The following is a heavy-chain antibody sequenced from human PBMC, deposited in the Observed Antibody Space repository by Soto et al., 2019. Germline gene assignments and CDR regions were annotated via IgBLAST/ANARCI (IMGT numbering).Heavy chain of an antibody. J-gene: IGHJ4*02. CDR1: GYSFTSYW. CDR3: YLDL. D-gene: IGHD2-15*01. Sequence: PGESLKISCKGSGYSFTSYWIGWVRQMPGKGLEWMGIIYPGDSDTRYSPSFQGQVTISADKSISTAIYYCVRQYMVAARNSPYYLDLWGQGILVTVSS. CDR2: IYPGDSDT. V-gene: IGHV5-51*01.